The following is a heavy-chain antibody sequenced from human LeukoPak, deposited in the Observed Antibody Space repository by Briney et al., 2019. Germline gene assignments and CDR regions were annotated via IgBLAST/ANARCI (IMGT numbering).Heavy chain of an antibody. J-gene: IGHJ4*02. CDR3: AIQKADLITMIRGIIAY. CDR2: ISSSSSTI. D-gene: IGHD3-10*01. CDR1: GFTFSSYS. Sequence: GGSLRLSCAASGFTFSSYSMNWVRQAPGKGLEWVSYISSSSSTIYYADSVKGRFTISRDNAKNSLYLQMNSLRAEDTAVYYCAIQKADLITMIRGIIAYWGQGTLDTVSS. V-gene: IGHV3-48*01.